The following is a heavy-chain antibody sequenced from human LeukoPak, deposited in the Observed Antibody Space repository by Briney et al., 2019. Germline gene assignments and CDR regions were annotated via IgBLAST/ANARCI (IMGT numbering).Heavy chain of an antibody. Sequence: SETMSLTCTVSGGSISSYYWSWDRHPPREGLEWIGYIYSIGSTNYNPSLKSRVTISVDTSKNQFSLKLSSVTAADTAVYYCAKAVQLELKTWFDPWGQGTLVTVS. V-gene: IGHV4-59*01. CDR2: IYSIGST. J-gene: IGHJ5*02. CDR1: GGSISSYY. D-gene: IGHD1-1*01. CDR3: AKAVQLELKTWFDP.